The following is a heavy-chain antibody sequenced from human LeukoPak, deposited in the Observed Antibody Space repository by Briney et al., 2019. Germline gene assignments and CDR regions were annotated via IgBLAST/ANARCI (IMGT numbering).Heavy chain of an antibody. V-gene: IGHV3-74*01. J-gene: IGHJ4*02. CDR2: ISNDGSRT. Sequence: GGSLRLSCAASGFTFSHFWMHWVRQVPGKGLVWVSRISNDGSRTAYADSVKGRFTISRDNSKNTLYLQMNSLRAEDTAVYYCAKDQGEWLRGRSPADYWGQGTLVTVSS. CDR1: GFTFSHFW. D-gene: IGHD5-12*01. CDR3: AKDQGEWLRGRSPADY.